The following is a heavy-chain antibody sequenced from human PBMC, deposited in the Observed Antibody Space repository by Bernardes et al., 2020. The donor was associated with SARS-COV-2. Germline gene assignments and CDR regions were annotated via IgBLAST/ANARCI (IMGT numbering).Heavy chain of an antibody. CDR2: IGGSGYKT. Sequence: GGSLRLSCGASGFIFSNYAMSWVRQAPGKGLEWVSLIGGSGYKTYYADSVKGRFTISRDNSKNALYLQMNSLRTNDTAVYYCAKEYPEYDSSGPIDSWGQGTLVTVSA. J-gene: IGHJ4*02. CDR3: AKEYPEYDSSGPIDS. CDR1: GFIFSNYA. D-gene: IGHD3-22*01. V-gene: IGHV3-23*01.